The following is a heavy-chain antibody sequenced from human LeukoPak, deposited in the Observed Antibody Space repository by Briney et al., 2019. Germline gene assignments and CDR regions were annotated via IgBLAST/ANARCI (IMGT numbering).Heavy chain of an antibody. CDR1: GASISSDNYY. CDR2: IYTSGST. V-gene: IGHV4-61*02. D-gene: IGHD4-23*01. Sequence: SETLSLTCTVSGASISSDNYYWSWIRQPAGKGLEWIGRIYTSGSTNYNPSLKGRVTISLDTSKNQFSLKLSSVTAADTAVYYCATVFGGPVSRRFDPWGQGTLVTVSS. J-gene: IGHJ5*02. CDR3: ATVFGGPVSRRFDP.